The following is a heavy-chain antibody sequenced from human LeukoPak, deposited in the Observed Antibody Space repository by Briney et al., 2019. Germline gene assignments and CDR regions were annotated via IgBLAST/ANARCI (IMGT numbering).Heavy chain of an antibody. CDR3: ARGPGWFGELSPDAFDI. D-gene: IGHD3-10*01. Sequence: PGGSLRLSCAASGFTFSSYAMRWVRQAPGKGLEYVSAISSSGGSTYYANSVKGRFIISRDNSKNTLYLQMCMLAAEDMALYYCARGPGWFGELSPDAFDIWGQGTMVTVSA. V-gene: IGHV3-64*01. J-gene: IGHJ3*02. CDR1: GFTFSSYA. CDR2: ISSSGGST.